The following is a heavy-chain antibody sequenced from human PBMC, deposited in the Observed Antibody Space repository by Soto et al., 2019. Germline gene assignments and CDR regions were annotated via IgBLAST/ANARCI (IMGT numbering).Heavy chain of an antibody. J-gene: IGHJ4*02. CDR2: ISGSGGST. D-gene: IGHD3-10*01. V-gene: IGHV3-23*01. CDR3: ARGIGLWFGELNY. CDR1: GFTFSSYA. Sequence: GGSLRLSCAASGFTFSSYAMSWVRQAPGKGLEWVSAISGSGGSTYYADSVKGRFTISRDNSKNTLYLQMNSLRAEDTAVYYCARGIGLWFGELNYWGQGTLVTVSS.